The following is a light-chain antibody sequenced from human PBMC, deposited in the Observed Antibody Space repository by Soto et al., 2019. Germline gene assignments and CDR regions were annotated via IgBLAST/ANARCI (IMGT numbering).Light chain of an antibody. Sequence: QSALTQPPSASGSLGQSVTISCTGTSSDVGGSNYVSWFQQHPGNSPKLVIFAVSQRPSGVPDRFSGSKSGNTASLTVSGLQAEDEADYYCSSYAGTNSVIFGGGTQLTVL. J-gene: IGLJ2*01. CDR2: AVS. V-gene: IGLV2-8*01. CDR1: SSDVGGSNY. CDR3: SSYAGTNSVI.